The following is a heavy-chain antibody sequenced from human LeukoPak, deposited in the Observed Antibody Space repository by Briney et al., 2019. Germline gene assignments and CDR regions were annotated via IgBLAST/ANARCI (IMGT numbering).Heavy chain of an antibody. CDR1: GFIFTGYF. V-gene: IGHV4-34*01. J-gene: IGHJ4*02. CDR2: INHSGST. D-gene: IGHD1-1*01. CDR3: ARGQLGTLYY. Sequence: GSLRLSCAAPGFIFTGYFMSWIRQPPGKGLEWIGEINHSGSTNYNPSLKSRVTISVDTSKNQFSLKLSSVTAADTAVYYCARGQLGTLYYWGQGTLVTVSS.